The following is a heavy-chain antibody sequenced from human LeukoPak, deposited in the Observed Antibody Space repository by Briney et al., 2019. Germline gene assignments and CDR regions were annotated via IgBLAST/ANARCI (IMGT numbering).Heavy chain of an antibody. CDR1: GFTFSSYS. J-gene: IGHJ2*01. D-gene: IGHD6-19*01. CDR3: VRDSPSGFFDL. V-gene: IGHV3-21*01. Sequence: GGSLRLSCAATGFTFSSYSMNWVHQAPGKGLEWVSSISGSSSYISYADSVKGRLTISRDNAKNTLYLQMNSLRAEDTAVYYCVRDSPSGFFDLWGRGTLVTVSS. CDR2: ISGSSSYI.